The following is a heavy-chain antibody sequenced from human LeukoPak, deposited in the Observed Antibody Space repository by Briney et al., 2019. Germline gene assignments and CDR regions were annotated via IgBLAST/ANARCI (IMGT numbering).Heavy chain of an antibody. CDR1: GGSFSGYY. CDR2: INHSGST. CDR3: ARHNGDWKSISLDY. J-gene: IGHJ4*02. D-gene: IGHD1-1*01. V-gene: IGHV4-34*01. Sequence: SETLSLTCAVYGGSFSGYYWSWLRQPPGKGLEWIGEINHSGSTNYNPSLKSRVTISVDTSKNQFSLKLSSVTAADTAVYYCARHNGDWKSISLDYWGQGTLVTVSS.